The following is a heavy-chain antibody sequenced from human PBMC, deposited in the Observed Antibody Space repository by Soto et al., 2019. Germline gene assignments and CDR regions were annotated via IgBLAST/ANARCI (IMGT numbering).Heavy chain of an antibody. Sequence: EVQLVESGGGLVKPGGSLRLSCADSQFTFSSYSMNWVRQAPGKGLEWVSSITSSSSYIYYADSVKGRFTISRDNAKYSLYLQMNSLRVEDTAVYYCAREDCSGGTCQFDYWCQGTLVTVSS. CDR3: AREDCSGGTCQFDY. CDR1: QFTFSSYS. V-gene: IGHV3-21*01. CDR2: ITSSSSYI. J-gene: IGHJ4*02. D-gene: IGHD2-15*01.